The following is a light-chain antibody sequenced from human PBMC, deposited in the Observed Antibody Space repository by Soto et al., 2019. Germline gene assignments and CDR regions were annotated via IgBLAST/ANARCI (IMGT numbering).Light chain of an antibody. CDR2: AAS. CDR3: LQHNSYPRT. V-gene: IGKV1-17*01. J-gene: IGKJ1*01. CDR1: QGIRNA. Sequence: DIQMTQSPSSLSASVGDRVTITCRASQGIRNALGWYQQKPGKAPKRLIYAASSLQSGVPSRFSGSGSVTEFTLTISSLQPEDSATYYCLQHNSYPRTFGQGTKVEIK.